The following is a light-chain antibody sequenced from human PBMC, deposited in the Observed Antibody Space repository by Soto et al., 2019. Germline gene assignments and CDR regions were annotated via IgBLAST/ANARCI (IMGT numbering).Light chain of an antibody. Sequence: EIQMTQSPSTLSASVGDRSTITCLASQSISSWLAWYQQKPGKAPKLLIYKASSLESGVTSRFSGSGSGTDFTLTISSLQPEDFATYYCQQANSFPWTFGQGTKVDIK. CDR3: QQANSFPWT. CDR2: KAS. CDR1: QSISSW. V-gene: IGKV1-5*03. J-gene: IGKJ1*01.